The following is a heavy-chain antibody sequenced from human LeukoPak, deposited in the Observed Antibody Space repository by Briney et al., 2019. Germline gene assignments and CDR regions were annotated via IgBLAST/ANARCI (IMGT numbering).Heavy chain of an antibody. D-gene: IGHD2-15*01. V-gene: IGHV4-31*03. Sequence: PSQTLSLTCTVSGGSISSGGYYWSWIRQHPGKGLEWIGYIYYSGSTYYNPSLKSRVTISVDTSKNQFSLKLSSVTAADTAVYYCARRLIVVVVAAHGYFDYWGQGTLVTVSS. CDR2: IYYSGST. CDR1: GGSISSGGYY. CDR3: ARRLIVVVVAAHGYFDY. J-gene: IGHJ4*02.